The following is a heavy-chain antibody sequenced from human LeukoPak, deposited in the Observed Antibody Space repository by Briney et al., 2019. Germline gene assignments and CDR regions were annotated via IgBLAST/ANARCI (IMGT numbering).Heavy chain of an antibody. Sequence: GGSLRLSCAGSGFTFSNSWMGWVRRAPGKGLEWVASVQHIGGETYYVDSVKGRFTISRDNAKNSVYLQLNTLGADDTAVYYCAAYSILNAREFRYWGQGTLVTVTS. D-gene: IGHD4-11*01. J-gene: IGHJ1*01. CDR1: GFTFSNSW. CDR3: AAYSILNAREFRY. V-gene: IGHV3-7*01. CDR2: VQHIGGET.